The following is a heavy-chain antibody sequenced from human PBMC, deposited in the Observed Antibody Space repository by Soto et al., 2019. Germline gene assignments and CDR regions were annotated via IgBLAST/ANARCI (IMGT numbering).Heavy chain of an antibody. V-gene: IGHV1-2*02. D-gene: IGHD6-6*01. J-gene: IGHJ6*02. Sequence: ASVKVSCKASGYTFTGYYMHWVRQAPGQGLEWMGWINPNSGGTNYAQKFQGRVTMTRDTSISTAYMELRRLRSDDTAVYYCARDQYSNYYYYGMDVWGQGTTVTVSS. CDR3: ARDQYSNYYYYGMDV. CDR2: INPNSGGT. CDR1: GYTFTGYY.